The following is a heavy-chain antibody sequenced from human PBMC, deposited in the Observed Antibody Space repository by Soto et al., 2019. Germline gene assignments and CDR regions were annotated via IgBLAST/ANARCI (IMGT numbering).Heavy chain of an antibody. Sequence: EVQLEESGGGLVQPGGSLKLSCAASGFTFSGSAMHWVRQASGKGLERVGRIRSKANSYATAYAASVKGRFTISRDDSKNTAYLQMNSLKTEDTAVYYCTRFPYCSSTSCFSGGMDVWGQGTTVTVSS. D-gene: IGHD2-2*01. CDR1: GFTFSGSA. J-gene: IGHJ6*02. CDR2: IRSKANSYAT. V-gene: IGHV3-73*02. CDR3: TRFPYCSSTSCFSGGMDV.